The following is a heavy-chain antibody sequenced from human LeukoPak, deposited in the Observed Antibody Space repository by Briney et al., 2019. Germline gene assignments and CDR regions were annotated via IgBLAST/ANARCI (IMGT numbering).Heavy chain of an antibody. CDR2: MNPNSGNT. J-gene: IGHJ4*02. CDR3: ARAPFPPGDNY. CDR1: GYTFTSSD. V-gene: IGHV1-8*01. D-gene: IGHD2/OR15-2a*01. Sequence: ASVKVSCKASGYTFTSSDIHWVRQATGQGLEWMGWMNPNSGNTGYAQKFQGRLTMTRSTSISTAYMEMSSLRSEDTAVYYCARAPFPPGDNYWGQGTLVTVSS.